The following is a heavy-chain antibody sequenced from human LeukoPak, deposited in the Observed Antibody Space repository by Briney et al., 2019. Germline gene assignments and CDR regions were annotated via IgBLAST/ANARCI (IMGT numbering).Heavy chain of an antibody. D-gene: IGHD6-13*01. CDR3: ASKPIAQYSSSWYRAFDI. CDR1: GGSISSGDYY. J-gene: IGHJ3*02. CDR2: IYYSGST. V-gene: IGHV4-30-4*01. Sequence: PSETLSLTCTVSGGSISSGDYYWSWIRQPPGKGLEWIGYIYYSGSTYYNPSLKSRVTISVDTSKNQFSLKLSSVTAADTAVYYCASKPIAQYSSSWYRAFDIWGQGTMVTVSS.